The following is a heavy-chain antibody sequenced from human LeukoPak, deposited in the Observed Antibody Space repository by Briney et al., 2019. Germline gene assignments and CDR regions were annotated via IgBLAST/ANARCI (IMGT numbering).Heavy chain of an antibody. CDR2: MNPNSGNT. CDR1: GATFSSYA. J-gene: IGHJ5*02. CDR3: ATRRLWFGKSGNWFDP. Sequence: ASVKVSCKASGATFSSYAINWVRQATGQGLEWMGWMNPNSGNTGYAQKFQGRVTMTRNTSISTAYMELSSLRSEDMAVYYCATRRLWFGKSGNWFDPWGQGTLVTVSS. D-gene: IGHD3-10*01. V-gene: IGHV1-8*01.